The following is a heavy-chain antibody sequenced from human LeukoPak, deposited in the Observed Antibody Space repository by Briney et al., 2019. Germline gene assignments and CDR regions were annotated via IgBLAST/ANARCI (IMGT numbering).Heavy chain of an antibody. V-gene: IGHV1-8*01. CDR2: MNPNRGHT. CDR1: RYTFTSYD. Sequence: GASVKVSCKASRYTFTSYDINWVSQATGHGREWMGWMNPNRGHTGYAQKFQCRVTMTRNASISSAYMELSSLRSEDTAVYYCARVKSQRITIFGVVIRIPNWFDPWGQGTLVTVSS. D-gene: IGHD3-3*01. J-gene: IGHJ5*02. CDR3: ARVKSQRITIFGVVIRIPNWFDP.